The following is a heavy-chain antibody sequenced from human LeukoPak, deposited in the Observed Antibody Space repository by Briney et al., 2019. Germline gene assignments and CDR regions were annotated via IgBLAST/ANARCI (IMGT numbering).Heavy chain of an antibody. J-gene: IGHJ4*02. CDR3: ARMGCSSASCYTLDY. V-gene: IGHV1-18*01. Sequence: ASVKVSCKASGYNISTNGISWLRQAPGQGLEWMGWTSVYNSNTNSAQNLQGRVTITTDTSTSTAYMELRSLRSDDTAVYYCARMGCSSASCYTLDYWGQGTLVTVSS. CDR2: TSVYNSNT. CDR1: GYNISTNG. D-gene: IGHD2-2*02.